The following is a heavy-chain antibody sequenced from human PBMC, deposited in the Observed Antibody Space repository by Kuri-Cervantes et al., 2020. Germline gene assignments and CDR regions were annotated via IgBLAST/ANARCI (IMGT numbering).Heavy chain of an antibody. Sequence: KVSCKGSGHSFTSYWIAWVRQMPGKGLEWMGVIYPSDSDTRYSPSFQGQVTISADKSISTAYLQWSSLKASDTAIYYCARHIDYSNYFDYWGQGTLVTVSS. V-gene: IGHV5-51*01. CDR1: GHSFTSYW. CDR3: ARHIDYSNYFDY. D-gene: IGHD4-11*01. CDR2: IYPSDSDT. J-gene: IGHJ4*02.